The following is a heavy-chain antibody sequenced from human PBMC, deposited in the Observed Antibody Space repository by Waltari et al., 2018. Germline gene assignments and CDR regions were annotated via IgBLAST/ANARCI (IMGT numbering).Heavy chain of an antibody. D-gene: IGHD5-18*01. V-gene: IGHV3-21*01. CDR2: ISSSSSYI. Sequence: EVRLVESGGGLVKPGASLRLSCAATGFTFPSHSMNWVRQAPGRGLEWVSSISSSSSYIYYADSVKGRFTISRDNAKNSLYLQMSSLRVEDTALYYCAREDDGYSHAFDIWGQGTMVTVSS. J-gene: IGHJ3*02. CDR1: GFTFPSHS. CDR3: AREDDGYSHAFDI.